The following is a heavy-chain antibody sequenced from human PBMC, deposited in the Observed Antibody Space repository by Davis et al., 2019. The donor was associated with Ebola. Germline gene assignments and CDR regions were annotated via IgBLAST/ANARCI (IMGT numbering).Heavy chain of an antibody. D-gene: IGHD5-24*01. V-gene: IGHV1-18*01. CDR3: ARECHGYSNYYYYYMDV. Sequence: ASVKVSCKASGYTFTSYGISWVRHAPGQGLEWLGWISAYNGNTNYAQKLQGRVTMTTDTSTSTAYMELRSLRSDDTAVYYCARECHGYSNYYYYYMDVWGKGTTVTVSS. CDR1: GYTFTSYG. CDR2: ISAYNGNT. J-gene: IGHJ6*03.